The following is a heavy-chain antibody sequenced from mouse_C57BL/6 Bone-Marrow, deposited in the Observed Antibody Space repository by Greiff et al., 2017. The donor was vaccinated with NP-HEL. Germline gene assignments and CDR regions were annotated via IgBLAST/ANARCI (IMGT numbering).Heavy chain of an antibody. J-gene: IGHJ2*01. Sequence: EVMLVESGGGLVKPGGSLKLSCAASGFTFSSYAMSWVRQTPEKRLEWVATISDGGSYTYYPDNVKGRFTISRDNAKNNLYLQMSHLKSEDTAMYYCAREGYYGKRDYWGQGTTLTVSS. CDR2: ISDGGSYT. V-gene: IGHV5-4*01. CDR3: AREGYYGKRDY. CDR1: GFTFSSYA. D-gene: IGHD2-1*01.